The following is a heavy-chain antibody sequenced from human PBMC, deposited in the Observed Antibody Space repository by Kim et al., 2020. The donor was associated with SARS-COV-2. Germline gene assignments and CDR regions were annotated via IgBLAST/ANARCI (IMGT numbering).Heavy chain of an antibody. J-gene: IGHJ3*02. Sequence: GGSLRLSCAASGFTFSSYGMHWVRQAPGKGLEWVAVIWYDGSNKYYADSVKGRFTISRDNSKNTLYLQMNSLRAEDTAVYYCARGRLLEWLLSGDAFDIWGQGTMVTVSS. D-gene: IGHD3-3*01. CDR2: IWYDGSNK. CDR1: GFTFSSYG. CDR3: ARGRLLEWLLSGDAFDI. V-gene: IGHV3-33*01.